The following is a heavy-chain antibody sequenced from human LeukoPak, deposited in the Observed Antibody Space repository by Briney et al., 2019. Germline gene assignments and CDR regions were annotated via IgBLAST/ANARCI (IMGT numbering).Heavy chain of an antibody. Sequence: GGSLRLSCAASGFTFSSYSMNWVRQAPGKGLEWVSSISSSSSYIYYADSVKGRFTISRDNAKNSLYLQMNSLRAEDTAVYYCARDEGPILEWLKFDYWGQGTLVTVSS. V-gene: IGHV3-21*01. CDR3: ARDEGPILEWLKFDY. J-gene: IGHJ4*02. D-gene: IGHD3-3*01. CDR1: GFTFSSYS. CDR2: ISSSSSYI.